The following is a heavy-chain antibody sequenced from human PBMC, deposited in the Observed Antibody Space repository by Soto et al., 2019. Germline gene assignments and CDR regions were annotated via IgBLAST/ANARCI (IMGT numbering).Heavy chain of an antibody. CDR2: INPNSGGT. Sequence: ASVKVSCKASGYTFAGYYRQWVRQAPGQGLEWMGWINPNSGGTNYAQKFQGWVTMTRDTSISTAYMELSRLRSDDTAVYYCARWYDILTGHGYYGMDVWGQGTTLTVSS. CDR1: GYTFAGYY. CDR3: ARWYDILTGHGYYGMDV. D-gene: IGHD3-9*01. J-gene: IGHJ6*02. V-gene: IGHV1-2*04.